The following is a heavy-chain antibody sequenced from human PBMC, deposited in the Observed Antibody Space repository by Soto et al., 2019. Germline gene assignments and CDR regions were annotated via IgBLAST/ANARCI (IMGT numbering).Heavy chain of an antibody. Sequence: EVQLEESGGGLVQPGRSLRLSCAASGFTFDYYAMHWVRQAPGKGLEWVSGISWNGGSIGYVVSVKGRFTISRDNAKNSLYLQMNSLRAEDTAFYYCAKDIGEGSSSSLGYYYYYMDVWSKGTTVTVSS. CDR1: GFTFDYYA. CDR3: AKDIGEGSSSSLGYYYYYMDV. CDR2: ISWNGGSI. J-gene: IGHJ6*03. V-gene: IGHV3-9*01. D-gene: IGHD6-6*01.